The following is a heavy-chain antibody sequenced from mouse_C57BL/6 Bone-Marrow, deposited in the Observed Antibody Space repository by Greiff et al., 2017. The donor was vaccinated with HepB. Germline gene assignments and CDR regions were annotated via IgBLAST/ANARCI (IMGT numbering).Heavy chain of an antibody. D-gene: IGHD1-1*01. Sequence: QVQLQQPGAELVMPGASVKLSCKASGYNFTSYWMHWVKQRPGQGLEWIGEIDPSDSYTNYNQKFKGKSTLTVDKTSSTAYMQLSSLTSEDSAVYYCARRGGFITTVPYYFDYWGQGTTLTVSS. V-gene: IGHV1-69*01. CDR2: IDPSDSYT. J-gene: IGHJ2*01. CDR3: ARRGGFITTVPYYFDY. CDR1: GYNFTSYW.